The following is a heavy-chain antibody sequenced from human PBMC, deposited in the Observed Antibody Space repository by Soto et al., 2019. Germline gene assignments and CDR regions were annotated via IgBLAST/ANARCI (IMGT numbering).Heavy chain of an antibody. J-gene: IGHJ3*02. Sequence: SETLSLTCTVSGGSISSYYWSWIRQPPGKGLEWIGYIYYSGSTNYNPSLKSRVTISVDTSKNQFSLKLSSVTAADTAVYYCARQYSSSSYDAFDIWGQGTMVTVSS. CDR2: IYYSGST. CDR3: ARQYSSSSYDAFDI. D-gene: IGHD6-6*01. CDR1: GGSISSYY. V-gene: IGHV4-59*08.